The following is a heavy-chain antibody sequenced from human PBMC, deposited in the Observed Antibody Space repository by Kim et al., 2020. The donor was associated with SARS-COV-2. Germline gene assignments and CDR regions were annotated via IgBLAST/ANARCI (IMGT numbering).Heavy chain of an antibody. CDR3: ARRGLAGKHIVVVTRMEGMDV. J-gene: IGHJ6*02. CDR2: ISSSSSTI. CDR1: GFTFSSYS. V-gene: IGHV3-48*02. Sequence: GVSLRLSCAASGFTFSSYSMNWVRQAPGKGLEWVSYISSSSSTIYYADSVKGRFTISRDNAKNSLYLQMNSLRDEDTAVYYCARRGLAGKHIVVVTRMEGMDVWGQGTTVTVSS. D-gene: IGHD2-21*02.